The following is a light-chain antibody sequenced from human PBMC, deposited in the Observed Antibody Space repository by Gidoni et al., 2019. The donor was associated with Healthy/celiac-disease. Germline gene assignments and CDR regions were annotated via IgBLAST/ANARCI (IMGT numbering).Light chain of an antibody. V-gene: IGKV3-11*01. CDR1: QSVSSY. CDR2: DAS. J-gene: IGKJ5*01. Sequence: EIVLTQSPATLSLSPGERATLSCRASQSVSSYLAWYQQKPGQAPRLRIYDASNRATGIPARFSGSGSGTDFTLTISSLEPEYFAVYYCQQRSNWITFGQGTRLEIK. CDR3: QQRSNWIT.